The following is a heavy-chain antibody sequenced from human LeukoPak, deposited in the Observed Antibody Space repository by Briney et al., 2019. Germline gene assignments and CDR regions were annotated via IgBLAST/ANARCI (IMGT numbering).Heavy chain of an antibody. CDR1: GFTFSSYA. J-gene: IGHJ6*02. CDR2: ISYDGSNK. D-gene: IGHD2-2*01. V-gene: IGHV3-30*04. CDR3: ARESTVVVPAANDQYYYGMDV. Sequence: GGSLRLSCAASGFTFSSYAMHWVRQAPGKGLEWVAVISYDGSNKYCADSVKGRFTISRDNSKNTLYLQMNSLRAEDTAVYYCARESTVVVPAANDQYYYGMDVWGQGTTVTVSS.